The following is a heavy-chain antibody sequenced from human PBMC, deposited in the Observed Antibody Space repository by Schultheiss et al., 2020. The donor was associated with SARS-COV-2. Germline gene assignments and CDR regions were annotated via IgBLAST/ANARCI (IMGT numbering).Heavy chain of an antibody. J-gene: IGHJ3*02. V-gene: IGHV4-39*07. CDR3: ASRMYYYDSSGYPNDAFDI. CDR2: IYHSGSS. Sequence: SETLSLTCTVSGGSISSYYWGWIRQPPGKGLEWIGSIYHSGSSFYSPSLQSRVTISIDTSNNQFSLQLTSVTAADTAVYYCASRMYYYDSSGYPNDAFDIWGQGTMVTVSS. CDR1: GGSISSYY. D-gene: IGHD3-22*01.